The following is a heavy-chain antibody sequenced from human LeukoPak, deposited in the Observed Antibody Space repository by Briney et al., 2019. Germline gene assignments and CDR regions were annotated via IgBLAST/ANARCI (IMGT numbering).Heavy chain of an antibody. V-gene: IGHV4-30-2*01. CDR1: GGSISSGGYY. CDR3: ARHPQWLVPFDY. D-gene: IGHD6-19*01. J-gene: IGHJ4*02. Sequence: SETLSLTCTVSGGSISSGGYYWSWIRQPPGKGLEWIGYIYHSGSTYYNPSLKSRVTISVDRSKNQFSLKLSSVTAADTAVYYCARHPQWLVPFDYWGQGTLVTVSS. CDR2: IYHSGST.